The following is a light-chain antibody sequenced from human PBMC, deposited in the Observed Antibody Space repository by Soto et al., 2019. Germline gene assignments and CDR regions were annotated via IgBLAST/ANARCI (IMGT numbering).Light chain of an antibody. CDR1: SSDIGVYNY. Sequence: ALTHPASVSWTPGQSITFSCTGTSSDIGVYNYVSWYQQHPGKAPKLMIYEVNNRPSGVSNRFSGSKSGNTASLTISGLQAEDEADYYCSSYTTSNTYVFGTGTKVTV. V-gene: IGLV2-14*01. J-gene: IGLJ1*01. CDR2: EVN. CDR3: SSYTTSNTYV.